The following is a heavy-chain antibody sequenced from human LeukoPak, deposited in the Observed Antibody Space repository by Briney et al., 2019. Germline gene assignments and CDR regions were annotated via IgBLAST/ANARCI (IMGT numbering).Heavy chain of an antibody. CDR3: ARAGWQQLVFLGPDYYYMDV. CDR2: MNPDSGNT. Sequence: ASVKVSCKASVYIFSTSDINWVRQATGQGLERRGWMNPDSGNTGYAQKFQGRVTITRNTSISTAYMELSSLTSEDTAVYYCARAGWQQLVFLGPDYYYMDVWGKGTTVTVSS. J-gene: IGHJ6*03. V-gene: IGHV1-8*03. CDR1: VYIFSTSD. D-gene: IGHD6-13*01.